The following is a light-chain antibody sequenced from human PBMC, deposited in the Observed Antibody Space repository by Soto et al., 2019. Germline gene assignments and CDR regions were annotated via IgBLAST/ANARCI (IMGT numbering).Light chain of an antibody. CDR1: QSISSW. V-gene: IGKV1-5*03. CDR3: QQYNSYSRT. CDR2: KAS. J-gene: IGKJ1*01. Sequence: DIQMTQSPSTLSASVGDRVTITCRASQSISSWLAWYQQKPGKAPNLLIYKASSLESGVPSRFSGSGSGTDFPLTISSLQPDDFATYYYQQYNSYSRTFGQGTNVEIK.